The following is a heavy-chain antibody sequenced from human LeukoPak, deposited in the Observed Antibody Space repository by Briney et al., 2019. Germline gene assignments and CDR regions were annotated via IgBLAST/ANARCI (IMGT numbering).Heavy chain of an antibody. CDR1: GGTFSSYA. J-gene: IGHJ6*03. CDR2: IIPIFGTA. V-gene: IGHV1-69*05. CDR3: ARDRCSSTSCYTNFYYMDV. D-gene: IGHD2-2*02. Sequence: GASVKVSCKASGGTFSSYAISWVRQAPGQGLEWMGGIIPIFGTANYAQKFQGRVTITTDESTSTAYMELSSLRSEDTAVYCCARDRCSSTSCYTNFYYMDVWGKGTTVTVSS.